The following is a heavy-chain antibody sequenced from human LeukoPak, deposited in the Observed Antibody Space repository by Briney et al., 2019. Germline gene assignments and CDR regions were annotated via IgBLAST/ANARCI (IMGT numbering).Heavy chain of an antibody. V-gene: IGHV4-39*07. CDR3: ARVAYSSGWSPEIGLYYYYGMDV. Sequence: SETLSLTCSVSGGSINTNSYYWGWIRQPPGKGLEWVGSVYYTGSTFYNPSLKSRVTISVDTSKNQVSLKLSSVTAADTAVYYCARVAYSSGWSPEIGLYYYYGMDVWGQGTTVIVSS. J-gene: IGHJ6*02. CDR1: GGSINTNSYY. D-gene: IGHD6-19*01. CDR2: VYYTGST.